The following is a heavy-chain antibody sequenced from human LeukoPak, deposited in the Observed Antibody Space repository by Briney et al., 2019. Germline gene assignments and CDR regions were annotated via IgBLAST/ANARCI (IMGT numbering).Heavy chain of an antibody. CDR3: ARDLSFGSLDF. V-gene: IGHV3-33*01. J-gene: IGHJ4*02. CDR1: GFILSTHG. D-gene: IGHD1-26*01. CDR2: MWYDGSRE. Sequence: GGSLRLSCAASGFILSTHGMHWVRQAPGKGLERVAGMWYDGSREDYAGSVKGRFTISRDMSKNTLNLQMNSLRVEDTAMFYCARDLSFGSLDFRGQGTLVTVSS.